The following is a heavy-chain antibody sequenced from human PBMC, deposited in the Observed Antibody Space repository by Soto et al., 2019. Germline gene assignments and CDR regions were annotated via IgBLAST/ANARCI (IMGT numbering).Heavy chain of an antibody. V-gene: IGHV3-30*18. CDR3: AKTYYYDSSGPSVFDY. D-gene: IGHD3-22*01. Sequence: GGSLRLSCAASGFTFSSYGMHWVRQAPGKGLEWVAVISYDGSNKYYADSVKGRFTISRDNSKNTLYLQMNSLRAEDTAVYYCAKTYYYDSSGPSVFDYWGQGTMVTVYS. CDR2: ISYDGSNK. CDR1: GFTFSSYG. J-gene: IGHJ4*02.